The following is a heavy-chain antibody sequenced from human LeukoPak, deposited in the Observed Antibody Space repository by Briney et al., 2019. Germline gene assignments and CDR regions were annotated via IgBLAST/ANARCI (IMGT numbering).Heavy chain of an antibody. CDR3: ARESGSYEAYFDY. CDR2: ISSNGGST. D-gene: IGHD1-26*01. J-gene: IGHJ4*02. CDR1: GFTFSSYA. V-gene: IGHV3-64*01. Sequence: GGSLRLSCAASGFTFSSYAMHWVRQAPGKGLEYVSAISSNGGSTYYANSVKGRFTISRDNSKNTLYLQMGSLRAEDTAVYYCARESGSYEAYFDYWGQGTLVTVSS.